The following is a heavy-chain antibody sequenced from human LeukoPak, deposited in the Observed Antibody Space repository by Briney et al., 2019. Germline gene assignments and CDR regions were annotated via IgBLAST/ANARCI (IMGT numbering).Heavy chain of an antibody. CDR3: VKAGAYNYASSFDY. D-gene: IGHD5-18*01. CDR1: GFTFSSYA. Sequence: GGSLRLSCSASGFTFSSYAMHWVRQAPGKGLEYVSTISSNGGSTYYADSVKGRFTISRDNSKNTLYLQVSSLRAEGTAVYYCVKAGAYNYASSFDYWGQGTLVTVSS. CDR2: ISSNGGST. J-gene: IGHJ4*02. V-gene: IGHV3-64D*06.